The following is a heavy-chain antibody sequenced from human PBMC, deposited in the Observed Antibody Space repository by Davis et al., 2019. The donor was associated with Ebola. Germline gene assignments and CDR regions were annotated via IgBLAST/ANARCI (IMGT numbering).Heavy chain of an antibody. J-gene: IGHJ4*02. D-gene: IGHD3-3*01. CDR2: INHSGST. CDR1: GGSFSGYY. CDR3: ARLKGGNYDFWSGYYTGEFDY. V-gene: IGHV4-34*01. Sequence: PSETLSLTCAVYGGSFSGYYWSWIRQPPGKGLEWIGEINHSGSTNYNPSLKSRVTISVDTSKNQFSLKLSSVTAADTAVYYCARLKGGNYDFWSGYYTGEFDYWGQGTLVTVSS.